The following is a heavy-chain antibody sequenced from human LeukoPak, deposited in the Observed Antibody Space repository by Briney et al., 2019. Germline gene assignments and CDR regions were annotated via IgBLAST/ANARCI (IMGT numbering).Heavy chain of an antibody. J-gene: IGHJ4*02. CDR1: GYTLTELS. Sequence: ASVKVSCKVSGYTLTELSMHWVRQAPGKGLEWMGGFDPEDGETIYAQKFQGRVAMTEDTSTDTAYMELSSLRSEDTAVYYCATVEYYDSSGYLDYWGQGTLVTVSS. CDR3: ATVEYYDSSGYLDY. D-gene: IGHD3-22*01. CDR2: FDPEDGET. V-gene: IGHV1-24*01.